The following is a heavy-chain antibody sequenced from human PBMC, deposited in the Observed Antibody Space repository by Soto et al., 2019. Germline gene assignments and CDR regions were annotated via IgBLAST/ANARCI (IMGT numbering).Heavy chain of an antibody. CDR1: GFTFSSYA. CDR2: ISGSGGST. V-gene: IGHV3-23*01. J-gene: IGHJ6*03. CDR3: AKNAAGYCSRTSCWGGYYYYMDV. D-gene: IGHD2-2*01. Sequence: PGGSLRLSCAASGFTFSSYAMSWVRQAPGKGLEWVSAISGSGGSTYYADSVKGRFTISRDNSKNTLYLQMNSLRAEDTAIYYCAKNAAGYCSRTSCWGGYYYYMDVWGKGTTVNVSS.